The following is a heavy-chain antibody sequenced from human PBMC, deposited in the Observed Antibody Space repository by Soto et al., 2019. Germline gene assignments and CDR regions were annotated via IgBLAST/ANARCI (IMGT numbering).Heavy chain of an antibody. D-gene: IGHD3-10*01. J-gene: IGHJ6*02. CDR3: ARDEYHGSGLSGGMDV. Sequence: QVQLQESGPGLVKPSETLSLSYNVSGGSISSDDFFWSWVRQHPARGLEWIGYIYHSGTTYYNPSLQSRIPISVDTSKNQFSPKLRSVTAADTAVYFCARDEYHGSGLSGGMDVWAQGTAVTV. V-gene: IGHV4-31*03. CDR2: IYHSGTT. CDR1: GGSISSDDFF.